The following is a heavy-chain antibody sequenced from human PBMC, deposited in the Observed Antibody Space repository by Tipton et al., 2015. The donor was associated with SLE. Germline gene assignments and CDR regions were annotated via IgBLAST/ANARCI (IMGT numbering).Heavy chain of an antibody. CDR1: GGSISSHY. Sequence: LRLSCTVSGGSISSHYWSWIRQPPGKGLEWIGYIYYSGSTNYNPSLKSRVTISVDTSKNQFSLKLSSVTAADTAVYYCARVRGSHTVDYWGQGTLVTVSS. D-gene: IGHD3-16*01. CDR2: IYYSGST. CDR3: ARVRGSHTVDY. V-gene: IGHV4-59*11. J-gene: IGHJ4*02.